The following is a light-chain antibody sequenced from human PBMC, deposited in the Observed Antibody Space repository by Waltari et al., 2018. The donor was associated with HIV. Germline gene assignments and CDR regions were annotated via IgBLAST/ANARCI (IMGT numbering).Light chain of an antibody. CDR2: DAS. V-gene: IGKV3-15*01. Sequence: EIVMTQSPATLSVSPGARATLSCRTSQSVSKSLAWYQQKPGQAPRLLIYDASTRATGIPARFSGSGSVTVFTLTVSSLQTDDFAVYYCQQYDNWPPGTFGPGTRVEVK. J-gene: IGKJ3*01. CDR1: QSVSKS. CDR3: QQYDNWPPGT.